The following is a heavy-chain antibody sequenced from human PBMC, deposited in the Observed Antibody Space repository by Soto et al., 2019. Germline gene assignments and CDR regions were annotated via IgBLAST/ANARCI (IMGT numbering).Heavy chain of an antibody. J-gene: IGHJ4*02. CDR3: ARAPMVLTRSYFDS. CDR1: DGSISNFY. CDR2: ISSSGNT. D-gene: IGHD3-22*01. Sequence: SETLSLTCTVSDGSISNFYWSWIRQPPGKGLEWIGYISSSGNTNYNPSLKSRVSVSVDTSKNQFSLNLTSVTAADTGVYYCARAPMVLTRSYFDSWGQGTPVTVSS. V-gene: IGHV4-59*01.